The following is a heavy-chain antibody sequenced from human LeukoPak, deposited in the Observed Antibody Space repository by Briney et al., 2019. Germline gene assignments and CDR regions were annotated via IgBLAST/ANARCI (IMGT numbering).Heavy chain of an antibody. Sequence: SETLSLTCTVSGYSISSGYYWGWIRQPPGKGLEWIGYIYYSGSSNYNPSLKSRVTISVDTSKNQFSLKLSSVTAADTAVYYCASSVDTSMVNYWGQGTLVTVSS. D-gene: IGHD5-18*01. CDR2: IYYSGSS. CDR1: GYSISSGYY. CDR3: ASSVDTSMVNY. V-gene: IGHV4-61*01. J-gene: IGHJ4*02.